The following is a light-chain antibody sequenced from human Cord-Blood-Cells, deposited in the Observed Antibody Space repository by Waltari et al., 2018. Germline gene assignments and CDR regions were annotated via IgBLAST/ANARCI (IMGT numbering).Light chain of an antibody. J-gene: IGLJ1*01. CDR1: SSDVGSYNL. Sequence: QSALTQPASVSGSPGPSITIPCTGASSDVGSYNLVSWYQQHPGKAPKLMIYEGSKRPSGVSNRFSGSKSGNTASLTISGLQAEDEADYYCCSYAGSYVFGTGTEVTVL. CDR2: EGS. CDR3: CSYAGSYV. V-gene: IGLV2-23*01.